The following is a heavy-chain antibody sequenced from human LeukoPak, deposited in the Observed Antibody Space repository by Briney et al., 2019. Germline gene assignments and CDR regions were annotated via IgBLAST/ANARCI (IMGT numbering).Heavy chain of an antibody. Sequence: RGSLRLSCAASGFTFSSYEMNWVRQAPGKGLEWVSYISSSGSTIYYADSVKGRFTISRDNAKNSLYLQMNSLRAEDTAVYYCARPYYGSGSYGYYYYGMDVWGKGTTVTVSS. CDR2: ISSSGSTI. D-gene: IGHD3-10*01. J-gene: IGHJ6*04. V-gene: IGHV3-48*03. CDR1: GFTFSSYE. CDR3: ARPYYGSGSYGYYYYGMDV.